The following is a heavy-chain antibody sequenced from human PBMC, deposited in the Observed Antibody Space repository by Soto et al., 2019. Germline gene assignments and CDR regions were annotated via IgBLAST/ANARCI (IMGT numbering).Heavy chain of an antibody. V-gene: IGHV1-69*01. CDR2: TIPIFGTA. D-gene: IGHD6-19*01. Sequence: QVQLVQSGAEVKKPGSSVKVSCKASGGTFSSYAISWVRQAPGQGLEWMGGTIPIFGTANYAQKFQGRVTITADESTSTAYMELSSLRSEDTAVYYCASRPYSSGWTAHYCYYYGMDVWGQGTTVTVSS. CDR3: ASRPYSSGWTAHYCYYYGMDV. CDR1: GGTFSSYA. J-gene: IGHJ6*02.